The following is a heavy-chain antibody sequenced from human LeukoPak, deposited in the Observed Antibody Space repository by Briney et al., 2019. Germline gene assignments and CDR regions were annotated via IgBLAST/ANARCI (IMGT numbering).Heavy chain of an antibody. J-gene: IGHJ4*02. V-gene: IGHV3-33*01. CDR2: IWYDGRKT. CDR1: GFKFSDYG. CDR3: ARGGGYYDSGGYPLLDY. Sequence: GGSLRLSCAASGFKFSDYGMYWVRQAPGKGLEWVALIWYDGRKTHYGDSVKGRFTVDRDNSNNTLHLQMNTLRAEDTAVYYCARGGGYYDSGGYPLLDYWGQGTLVTVSS. D-gene: IGHD3-22*01.